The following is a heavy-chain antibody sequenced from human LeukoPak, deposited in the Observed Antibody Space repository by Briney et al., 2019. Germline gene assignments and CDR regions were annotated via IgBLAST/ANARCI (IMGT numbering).Heavy chain of an antibody. CDR1: GGSFSGYY. CDR2: INHSGST. D-gene: IGHD6-6*01. Sequence: PSETLSLTCAVYGGSFSGYYWSWIRQPPGKGLGWIGEINHSGSTNYNPSLKSRVTISVDTSNNQFSLKLSSVAAADTAVYYCAGGWQIAARNFDYWGQGTLVTVSS. J-gene: IGHJ4*02. CDR3: AGGWQIAARNFDY. V-gene: IGHV4-34*01.